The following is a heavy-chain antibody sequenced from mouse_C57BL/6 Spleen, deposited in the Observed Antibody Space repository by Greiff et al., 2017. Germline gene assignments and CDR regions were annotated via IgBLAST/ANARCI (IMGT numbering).Heavy chain of an antibody. CDR1: GYTFTSYW. CDR3: ARFEVYFGY. Sequence: QVQLQQPGAELVKPGASVKLSCKASGYTFTSYWMQWVKQRPGQGLEWIGEIDPSDSYTNYNQKFKGKATLTVDTSSSTAYMQLSSLTSEDSAVYYCARFEVYFGYWGPGPTLSVSS. V-gene: IGHV1-50*01. J-gene: IGHJ2*01. CDR2: IDPSDSYT.